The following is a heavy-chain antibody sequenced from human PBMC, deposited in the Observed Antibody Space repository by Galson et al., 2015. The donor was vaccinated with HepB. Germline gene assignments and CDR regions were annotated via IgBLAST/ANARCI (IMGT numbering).Heavy chain of an antibody. D-gene: IGHD6-19*01. Sequence: SLRLSCAASGFTFANYAMTWVRQPPGKGLEWVSTVTGDGENTFYADSVKGRFTVSRDNSRNTLYLQMNSLRAEDTALSYCAKGHTSGWFYFDYWGQGSLVTVSS. CDR3: AKGHTSGWFYFDY. CDR1: GFTFANYA. CDR2: VTGDGENT. V-gene: IGHV3-23*01. J-gene: IGHJ4*02.